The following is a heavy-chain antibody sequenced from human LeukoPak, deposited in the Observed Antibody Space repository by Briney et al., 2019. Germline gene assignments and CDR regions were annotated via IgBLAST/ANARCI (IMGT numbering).Heavy chain of an antibody. Sequence: SETLSLTCTVSGGSINSGGYYWGWIRQPPGKGLEWIGSIYYSGSTYYNPSLKSRVTISVDTSRKQFSLKLSSVTAADTAVYYCARAYDLWSGYYHRGFDYWGQGTLVTISS. D-gene: IGHD3-3*01. CDR2: IYYSGST. CDR1: GGSINSGGYY. CDR3: ARAYDLWSGYYHRGFDY. J-gene: IGHJ4*02. V-gene: IGHV4-39*01.